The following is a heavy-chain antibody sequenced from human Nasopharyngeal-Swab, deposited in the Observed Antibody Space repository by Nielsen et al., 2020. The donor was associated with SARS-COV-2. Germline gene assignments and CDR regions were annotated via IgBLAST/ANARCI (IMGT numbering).Heavy chain of an antibody. J-gene: IGHJ6*02. Sequence: SETLSLTCTVSGGSISSYYWSWIRQPPGKGLEWIGYIYYSGSTNYNPSLKSRVTISVDTSKNQFSPKLSSVTAADTAVYYCARQAGMVATGYYYYYGMDVWGQGTTVTVSS. CDR3: ARQAGMVATGYYYYYGMDV. CDR1: GGSISSYY. CDR2: IYYSGST. V-gene: IGHV4-59*08. D-gene: IGHD5-12*01.